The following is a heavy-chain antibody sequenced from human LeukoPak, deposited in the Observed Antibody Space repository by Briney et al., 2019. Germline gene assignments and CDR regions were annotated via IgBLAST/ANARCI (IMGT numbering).Heavy chain of an antibody. V-gene: IGHV3-73*01. CDR1: GFSFSGYW. D-gene: IGHD6-19*01. Sequence: AGGSLRLSCAASGFSFSGYWMTWVRQAPGKGLEWVGRIRSKAHSYATAYAASVKGRFTISRDDSKNTAYLQMNSLKTEDTAVYYCTSRGWPWGQGTLVTASS. J-gene: IGHJ4*02. CDR3: TSRGWP. CDR2: IRSKAHSYAT.